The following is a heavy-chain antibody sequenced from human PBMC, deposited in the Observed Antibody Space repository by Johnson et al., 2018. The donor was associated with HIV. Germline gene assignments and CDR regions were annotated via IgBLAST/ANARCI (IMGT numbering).Heavy chain of an antibody. J-gene: IGHJ3*02. D-gene: IGHD1-26*01. CDR3: AKDLTSFIVGANDAFDI. CDR1: GITFSSSG. CDR2: IRYDGNNK. Sequence: QVQLVESGGGVVQPGGSLRLSCAAYGITFSSSGMNWVRQAPGKGLEWVSFIRYDGNNKYYTDSVKGRFTISRDNSKNTLYLQMNSLRAEDTAVYYCAKDLTSFIVGANDAFDIWGQGTMVTVSS. V-gene: IGHV3-30*02.